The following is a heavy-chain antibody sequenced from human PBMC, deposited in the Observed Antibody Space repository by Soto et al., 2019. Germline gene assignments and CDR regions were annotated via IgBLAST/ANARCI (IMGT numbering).Heavy chain of an antibody. CDR3: ARTSGDYGLSKYFQH. V-gene: IGHV4-31*03. D-gene: IGHD4-17*01. J-gene: IGHJ1*01. Sequence: QVQLQESGPGLVEPSQTLSLICTVSAGSISSGDYYWSWIRQLPGKGLEWIGYIYYSGTTFHNPSLKSGVSISVDTSKNLFSLKLSSMTAADTAVYYCARTSGDYGLSKYFQHWGQVTLVAVSS. CDR1: AGSISSGDYY. CDR2: IYYSGTT.